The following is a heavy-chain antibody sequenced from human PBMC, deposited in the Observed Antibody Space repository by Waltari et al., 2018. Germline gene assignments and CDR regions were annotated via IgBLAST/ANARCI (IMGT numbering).Heavy chain of an antibody. CDR2: IIPIFGTA. D-gene: IGHD5-12*01. J-gene: IGHJ2*01. V-gene: IGHV1-69*12. CDR1: GGTFSSYA. CDR3: ASRDGYNGGYWYFDL. Sequence: QVQLVQSGAEVKKPGSSVKVSCKASGGTFSSYAIRWVRQAPGQGLEWMGGIIPIFGTANYAQKFQGRVTITADESTSTAYMELSSLRSEDTAVYYCASRDGYNGGYWYFDLWGRGTLVTVSS.